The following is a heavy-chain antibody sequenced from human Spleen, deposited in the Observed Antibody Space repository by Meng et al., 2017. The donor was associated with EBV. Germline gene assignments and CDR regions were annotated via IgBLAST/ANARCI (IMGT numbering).Heavy chain of an antibody. J-gene: IGHJ4*02. V-gene: IGHV4-34*01. CDR2: INHSGST. D-gene: IGHD3-22*01. CDR1: GGSFSGYY. Sequence: WCTGLLHPTDTLSLTCAVYGGSFSGYYGSWIRQPPGKGLEWIGEINHSGSTNYNPSLKSRVTISVDTSKNQFSLKLSSVTAADTAVYYCARGSYYYDGDALGAYWGQGTLVTVSS. CDR3: ARGSYYYDGDALGAY.